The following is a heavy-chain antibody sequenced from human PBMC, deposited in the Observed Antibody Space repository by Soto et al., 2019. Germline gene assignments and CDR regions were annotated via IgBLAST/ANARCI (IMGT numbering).Heavy chain of an antibody. CDR3: AREEIHLWLVDY. D-gene: IGHD5-18*01. CDR1: GYTFTSYA. V-gene: IGHV1-3*01. J-gene: IGHJ4*02. CDR2: INVGNGNT. Sequence: GASVKVSCKASGYTFTSYAIHWVRQAPGQRLEWMGWINVGNGNTKYSQKFQGRVTITRDTSATTAYLELSSLRSEDTAVYYCAREEIHLWLVDYRGQGTLVTVSS.